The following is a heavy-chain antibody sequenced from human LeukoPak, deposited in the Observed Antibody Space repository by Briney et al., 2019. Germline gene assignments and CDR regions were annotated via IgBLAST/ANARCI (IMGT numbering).Heavy chain of an antibody. Sequence: PSETLSLTCTVSGGSISSSSHYWGWIRQPPGKGLEWIGSIYYTGSTYNNPSLKSRVTISVDTSKSQFSLKLSSVTAADTAVYYCARRLNGRGFDPWGQGTLVTVSA. CDR2: IYYTGST. CDR3: ARRLNGRGFDP. V-gene: IGHV4-39*01. CDR1: GGSISSSSHY. J-gene: IGHJ5*02. D-gene: IGHD2-8*01.